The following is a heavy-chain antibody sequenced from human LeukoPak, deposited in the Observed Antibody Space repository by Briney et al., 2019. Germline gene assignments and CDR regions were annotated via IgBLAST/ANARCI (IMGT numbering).Heavy chain of an antibody. D-gene: IGHD6-6*01. Sequence: GGSRRLSCAASGFSSNYYAMSWVRQAPGMGLEWISAITGGGDDTYHADSVKGRFAISRDNSKNMMYMQMNSLRGEDTVVYYCAKGSSSSRPYYFDYWGQGALVTVSS. CDR3: AKGSSSSRPYYFDY. CDR1: GFSSNYYA. J-gene: IGHJ4*02. V-gene: IGHV3-23*01. CDR2: ITGGGDDT.